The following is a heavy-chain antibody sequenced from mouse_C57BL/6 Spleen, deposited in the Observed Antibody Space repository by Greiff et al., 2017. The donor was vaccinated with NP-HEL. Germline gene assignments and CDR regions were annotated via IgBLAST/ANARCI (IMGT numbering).Heavy chain of an antibody. CDR2: IHPNSGST. CDR3: ARLLGGGWYFDV. J-gene: IGHJ1*03. D-gene: IGHD4-1*01. CDR1: GYTFTSYW. Sequence: QVQLQQPGAELVKPGASVKLSCKASGYTFTSYWMHWVKQRPGQGLEWIGMIHPNSGSTNYNEKFKSKATLTVDKSSSTAYMQLSSLTSEDSAVYYCARLLGGGWYFDVWGTGTTVTVSS. V-gene: IGHV1-64*01.